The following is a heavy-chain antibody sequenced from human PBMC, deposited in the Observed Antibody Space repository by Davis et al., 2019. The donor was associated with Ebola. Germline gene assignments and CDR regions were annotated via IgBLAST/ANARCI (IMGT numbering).Heavy chain of an antibody. CDR1: GFTFSSYG. D-gene: IGHD1-26*01. CDR3: ASAHRVGDY. J-gene: IGHJ4*02. Sequence: SLKISCAASGFTFSSYGMHWVRQAPGKGLEWVAVISYDGSNKYYADSVKGRFTISRDNSKNTLYLQMNSLRAEDTAVYYCASAHRVGDYWGQGTLVTVSS. CDR2: ISYDGSNK. V-gene: IGHV3-30*03.